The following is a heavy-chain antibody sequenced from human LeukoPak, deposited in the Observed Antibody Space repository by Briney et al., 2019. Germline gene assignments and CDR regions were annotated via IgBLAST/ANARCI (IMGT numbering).Heavy chain of an antibody. Sequence: PGGSLRLSCAASGFTFSSYAMNWVRQAPGKGLEWVSGISGSGLSTYYADSVKGRFTISRDNSRTTLYLQMNSLRAEDTAVNYCAKSPDFLRFLEWLGRIDYWGQGTLVTVSS. CDR2: ISGSGLST. J-gene: IGHJ4*02. V-gene: IGHV3-23*01. CDR3: AKSPDFLRFLEWLGRIDY. CDR1: GFTFSSYA. D-gene: IGHD3-3*01.